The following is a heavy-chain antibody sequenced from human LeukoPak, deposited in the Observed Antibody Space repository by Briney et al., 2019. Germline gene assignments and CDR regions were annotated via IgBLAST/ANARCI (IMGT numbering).Heavy chain of an antibody. V-gene: IGHV3-30*03. D-gene: IGHD2-2*01. Sequence: GGSLRLSCAASGFTFSSYGMHWVRQAPGKGLEWVAVISYDGSNKYYADSVKGRFTISRDNSKNTLYLQMNSLRAEDTAVYYCASSKGYCSSTSCPDYWGQGTLVTVSS. CDR2: ISYDGSNK. J-gene: IGHJ4*02. CDR3: ASSKGYCSSTSCPDY. CDR1: GFTFSSYG.